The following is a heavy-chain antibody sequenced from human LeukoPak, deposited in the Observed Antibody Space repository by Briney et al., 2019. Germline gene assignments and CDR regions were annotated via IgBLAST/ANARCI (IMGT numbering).Heavy chain of an antibody. Sequence: PSETLSLTCAVYGGSFSGYYWTWIRRVPGKGLEWIGDINHSGSASYNPSLKSRVTISVDTSMNQFSLMLTSVTAADTAVYYCATSNSGSYSYGMDVWGQGTTVTVSS. CDR1: GGSFSGYY. D-gene: IGHD4-11*01. CDR3: ATSNSGSYSYGMDV. CDR2: INHSGSA. V-gene: IGHV4-34*01. J-gene: IGHJ6*02.